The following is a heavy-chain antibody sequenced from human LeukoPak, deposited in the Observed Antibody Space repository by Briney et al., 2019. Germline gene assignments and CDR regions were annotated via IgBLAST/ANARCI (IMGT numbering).Heavy chain of an antibody. Sequence: PGGSLRLSCAASGFTFSSYSMNWVRQAPGKGLEWVSSISSSSRYIYYADSVKGRFTISRDNAKTSLYLQMNSLRAEDTAVYYCASVPPIRQFGDPCGGDCYWDDAFDIWGQGTMVTVSS. CDR3: ASVPPIRQFGDPCGGDCYWDDAFDI. D-gene: IGHD2-21*01. V-gene: IGHV3-21*01. J-gene: IGHJ3*02. CDR1: GFTFSSYS. CDR2: ISSSSRYI.